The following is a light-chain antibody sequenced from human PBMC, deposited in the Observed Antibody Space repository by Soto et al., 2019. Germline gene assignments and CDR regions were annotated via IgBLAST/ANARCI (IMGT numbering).Light chain of an antibody. J-gene: IGKJ1*01. CDR1: QSISSW. CDR2: KAS. V-gene: IGKV1-5*03. Sequence: DIQMTQSPSTLSASVGDRVTITCRASQSISSWLSWYQQKPGKAPKLLIYKASTLKSGVPSRFSGSGSGTDFTLTISRLEPEDFAVYYCQKYGSSPWTFGQGTKVDIK. CDR3: QKYGSSPWT.